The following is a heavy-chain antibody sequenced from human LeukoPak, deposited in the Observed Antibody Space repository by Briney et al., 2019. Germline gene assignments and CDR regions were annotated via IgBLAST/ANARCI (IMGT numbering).Heavy chain of an antibody. J-gene: IGHJ4*02. CDR1: GGSTSSYY. V-gene: IGHV4-59*01. D-gene: IGHD5/OR15-5a*01. CDR2: IYYSGST. Sequence: SETLSLTCTVSGGSTSSYYWSWIRQPPGKGLEWIGYIYYSGSTNYNPSLKSRVTISVDTSKNQFSLKLSSVTAADTAVYYCARSLDFDYWGQGTLVTVSS. CDR3: ARSLDFDY.